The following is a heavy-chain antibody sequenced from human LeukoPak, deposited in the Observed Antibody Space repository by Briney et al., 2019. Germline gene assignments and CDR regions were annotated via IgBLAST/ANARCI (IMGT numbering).Heavy chain of an antibody. D-gene: IGHD3-3*01. V-gene: IGHV1-18*01. Sequence: ASVKVSCKASGYTFTSYGISWVRQAPGQELEWMGWISAYNGNTNYAQKLQGRVTMTTDTSTSTAYMELRSLRSDDTAVYYCARDRGGTYYDFWSGYYSPTCYYYYGMDVWGQGTTVTVSS. CDR1: GYTFTSYG. CDR3: ARDRGGTYYDFWSGYYSPTCYYYYGMDV. CDR2: ISAYNGNT. J-gene: IGHJ6*02.